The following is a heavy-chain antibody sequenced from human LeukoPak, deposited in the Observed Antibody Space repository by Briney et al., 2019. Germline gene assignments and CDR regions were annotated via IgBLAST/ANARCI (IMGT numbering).Heavy chain of an antibody. CDR2: ISSSSSYI. CDR1: GFTFSSYS. J-gene: IGHJ4*02. D-gene: IGHD3-10*01. Sequence: GGSLRLSCAASGFTFSSYSINWVRQAPGKGLEWVSSISSSSSYIYYADSVKGRFTISRDNAKNSLYLQMNSLRAEDTAVYYCARDLTGFYYGSGSYYRFDYWGQGTLVTVSS. V-gene: IGHV3-21*01. CDR3: ARDLTGFYYGSGSYYRFDY.